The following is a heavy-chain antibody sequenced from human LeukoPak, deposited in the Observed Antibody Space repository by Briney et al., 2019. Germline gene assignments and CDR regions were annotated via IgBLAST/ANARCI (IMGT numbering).Heavy chain of an antibody. CDR1: GFTFSTCG. V-gene: IGHV3-33*01. CDR3: SRDRMATKSFDY. CDR2: IWYDGSNK. J-gene: IGHJ4*02. D-gene: IGHD5-24*01. Sequence: GGSLRLSCAASGFTFSTCGMHWVRQAPGKGLEGVAVIWYDGSNKDYADSVKGRFTISRDSSKTTLYLQMNSLRAEDTAVYYCSRDRMATKSFDYWGQGTLVTVSS.